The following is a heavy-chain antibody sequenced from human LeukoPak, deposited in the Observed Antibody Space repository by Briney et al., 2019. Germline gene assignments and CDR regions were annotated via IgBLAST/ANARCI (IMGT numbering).Heavy chain of an antibody. CDR2: ISSSSSYI. D-gene: IGHD3-10*01. V-gene: IGHV3-21*01. CDR3: ARVSYGSGSSAFDY. J-gene: IGHJ4*02. Sequence: PGGSLRLSCAASGFTFSSYSMNWVRQAPGKGLEWVSSISSSSSYIYYADSVKGRFTISRDNAKNSLYLQMSSLRAEDTAVYYCARVSYGSGSSAFDYWGQGTLVTVSS. CDR1: GFTFSSYS.